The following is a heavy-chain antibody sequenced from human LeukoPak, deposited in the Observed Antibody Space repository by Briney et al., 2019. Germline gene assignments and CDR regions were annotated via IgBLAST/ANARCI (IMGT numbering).Heavy chain of an antibody. V-gene: IGHV4-39*07. CDR2: IYYSGST. CDR3: ASARKGGSYKEGFDS. Sequence: PSETLSLTCTVSGGSISSSSYYWGWIRQPPGKGLEWIGSIYYSGSTYYNPSLKSRVTISVDTSKNQFSLKLSSVTAADTAVYYCASARKGGSYKEGFDSWGQGTLVTVSS. CDR1: GGSISSSSYY. J-gene: IGHJ4*02. D-gene: IGHD1-26*01.